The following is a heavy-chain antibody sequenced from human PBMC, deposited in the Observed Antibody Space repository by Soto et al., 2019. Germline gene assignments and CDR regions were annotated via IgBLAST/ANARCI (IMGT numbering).Heavy chain of an antibody. CDR2: IKQDGSEK. CDR1: GFTFRTYW. Sequence: PGGSLRLSCAASGFTFRTYWMSRVRQAPGKGLEWVANIKQDGSEKYYLDSVKGRFTISRDNAKNSLFLQMNSLRAADTALYFCARDDGLFDYWGQGSLVTVSS. V-gene: IGHV3-7*01. J-gene: IGHJ4*02. CDR3: ARDDGLFDY.